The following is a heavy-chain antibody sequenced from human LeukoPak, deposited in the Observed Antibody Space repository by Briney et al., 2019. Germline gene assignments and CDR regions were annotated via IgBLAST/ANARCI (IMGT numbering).Heavy chain of an antibody. V-gene: IGHV3-30-3*01. CDR3: ARGYYYGSGSYLDY. J-gene: IGHJ4*02. Sequence: GGSLRLSCAASGFTFSSYAMHWVRQAPGKGLEWVAVISYDRSNKYYADSVKGRFTISRDNSKNTLYLQMNSLRAEDTAVYYCARGYYYGSGSYLDYWGQGTPVTVSS. CDR2: ISYDRSNK. D-gene: IGHD3-10*01. CDR1: GFTFSSYA.